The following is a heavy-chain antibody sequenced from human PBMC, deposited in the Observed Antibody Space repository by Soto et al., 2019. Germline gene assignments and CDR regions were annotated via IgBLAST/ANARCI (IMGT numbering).Heavy chain of an antibody. V-gene: IGHV4-61*08. Sequence: SETISLRYTVSCGSSSGGGCYGTWLRLHPGEGLEWIGYISYSGSTNYNPSLKSRVTISVDTSKNQFSLKVASANAADTAVYYCAGEDKSAWYSRSQRPLVTVSS. CDR2: ISYSGST. D-gene: IGHD6-19*01. CDR1: CGSSSGGGCY. J-gene: IGHJ5*01. CDR3: AGEDKSAWYS.